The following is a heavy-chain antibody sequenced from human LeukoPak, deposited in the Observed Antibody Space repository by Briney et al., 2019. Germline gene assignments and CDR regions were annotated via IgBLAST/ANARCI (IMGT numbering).Heavy chain of an antibody. J-gene: IGHJ5*02. CDR2: INPNSGGT. CDR1: GYTFTGYY. V-gene: IGHV1-2*02. D-gene: IGHD4-23*01. Sequence: ASVKVSCKASGYTFTGYYIHWVRQAPGQGLEGMGWINPNSGGTNYAQKFQGRVPMTRDTSISTAYMELSRLRSADTAMYYCARDIPYGGKTGHNWFDPWGQGTLVTVSS. CDR3: ARDIPYGGKTGHNWFDP.